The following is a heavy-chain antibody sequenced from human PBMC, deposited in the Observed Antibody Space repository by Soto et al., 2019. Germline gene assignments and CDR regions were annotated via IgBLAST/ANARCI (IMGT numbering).Heavy chain of an antibody. CDR1: GFTFSSYA. V-gene: IGHV3-23*01. CDR3: ARSKYSSGWYQALDY. CDR2: ISAGGGST. Sequence: GGSLRLSCAASGFTFSSYAMNWVRQAPGKGLEWVSVISAGGGSTNYADSVKGRFTISRDNSKNTLYLQVNSLRAEDTAVYYCARSKYSSGWYQALDYWGQGTLVTVSS. D-gene: IGHD6-19*01. J-gene: IGHJ4*02.